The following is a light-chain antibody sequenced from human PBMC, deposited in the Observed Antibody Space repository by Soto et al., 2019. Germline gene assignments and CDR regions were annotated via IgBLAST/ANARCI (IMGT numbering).Light chain of an antibody. CDR1: SSDVGNYDL. Sequence: VLTQPASVSGSPGQSITISCTGVSSDVGNYDLVSWYQQHPDKAPQLIIFGVTKRPSGVSNRFSGSKSGNTASLTISGLQTEDEADYYCCSYAGRSHYVFGTGTKVTVL. J-gene: IGLJ1*01. CDR2: GVT. CDR3: CSYAGRSHYV. V-gene: IGLV2-23*02.